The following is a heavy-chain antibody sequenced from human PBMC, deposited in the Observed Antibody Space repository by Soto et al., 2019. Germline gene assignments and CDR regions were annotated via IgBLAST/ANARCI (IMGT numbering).Heavy chain of an antibody. CDR3: ARRLYYDSSGFEGGGMDV. CDR1: GGSISSSSYY. D-gene: IGHD3-22*01. Sequence: QLQLQESGPGLVKPSETLSLTCTVSGGSISSSSYYWGWIRQPPGKGLEWIGSIYYSGSTYYNPSPKSRVTISVDTSKNQSSLKLSSVTAADTAVYYCARRLYYDSSGFEGGGMDVWGQGTTVTVSS. V-gene: IGHV4-39*01. J-gene: IGHJ6*02. CDR2: IYYSGST.